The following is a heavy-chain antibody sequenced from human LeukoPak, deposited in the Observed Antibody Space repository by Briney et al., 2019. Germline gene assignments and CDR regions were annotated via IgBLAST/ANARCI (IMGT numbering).Heavy chain of an antibody. CDR1: GGSFSSYY. Sequence: SETLSLTCAVYGGSFSSYYWSWIRQPPGKGLEWIGYIYYSGSTNYNPSLKSRVTISVDTSKNQFSLKLSSVTAADTAVYYCASGSDDFWSGYYPFDYWGQGTLVTVSS. D-gene: IGHD3-3*01. CDR3: ASGSDDFWSGYYPFDY. J-gene: IGHJ4*02. CDR2: IYYSGST. V-gene: IGHV4-59*01.